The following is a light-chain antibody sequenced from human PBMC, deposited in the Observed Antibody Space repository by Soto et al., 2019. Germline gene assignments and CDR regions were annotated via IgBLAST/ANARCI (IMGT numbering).Light chain of an antibody. V-gene: IGKV3-20*01. J-gene: IGKJ1*01. CDR2: GAS. Sequence: DIVLTQSPGTLSLSPGERATLSCRASQSVTSSYLAWYQQKPGQAPRLLIYGASSRATGIPDRFSGSGSGTDFTLTIGRLEPEDFAVYYCHQYGISPPRTFGQGTKV. CDR3: HQYGISPPRT. CDR1: QSVTSSY.